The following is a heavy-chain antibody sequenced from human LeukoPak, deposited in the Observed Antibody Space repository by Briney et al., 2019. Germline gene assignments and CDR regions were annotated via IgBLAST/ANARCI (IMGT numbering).Heavy chain of an antibody. J-gene: IGHJ3*02. D-gene: IGHD2-15*01. Sequence: ASVKVSCKASGYTFTTYAMHWVRQAPGQRLEWMGWINAGNGNTKYSQKFQDRVTITRDTSASTAYMELSSLRSEDTAVYYCATIDGYCSGGSCYPLHAFDIWGQGTMVTVSS. CDR1: GYTFTTYA. CDR2: INAGNGNT. V-gene: IGHV1-3*01. CDR3: ATIDGYCSGGSCYPLHAFDI.